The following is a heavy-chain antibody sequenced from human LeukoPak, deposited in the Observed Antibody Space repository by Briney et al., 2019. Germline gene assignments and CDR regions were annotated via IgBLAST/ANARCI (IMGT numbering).Heavy chain of an antibody. CDR1: GFTFSSYT. V-gene: IGHV3-21*01. Sequence: GGSLRLSCAASGFTFSSYTMNWVRQAPGKGLEWVSSITSGSTYIHYADSGKGRFTISRDNSKNTLYLQMNSLRAEDTAVYYCARDRAYCGGDCYGAFDIWGQGTMVTVSS. D-gene: IGHD2-21*02. CDR3: ARDRAYCGGDCYGAFDI. J-gene: IGHJ3*02. CDR2: ITSGSTYI.